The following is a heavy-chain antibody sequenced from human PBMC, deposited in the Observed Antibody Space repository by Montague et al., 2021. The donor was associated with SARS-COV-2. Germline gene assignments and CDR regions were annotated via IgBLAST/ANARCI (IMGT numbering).Heavy chain of an antibody. CDR3: AHIRRMYYFDD. Sequence: PALVKPTQTLTLTCTFSGFSLSSSGVGVGWIRQPPGKAPEWLALISWDDATRYSPPLKSRLTVTKGTSKNQVVLTLTNMDTVDTATYFCAHIRRMYYFDDWGQGTLVTVSS. CDR2: ISWDDAT. V-gene: IGHV2-5*02. CDR1: GFSLSSSGVG. D-gene: IGHD2/OR15-2a*01. J-gene: IGHJ4*02.